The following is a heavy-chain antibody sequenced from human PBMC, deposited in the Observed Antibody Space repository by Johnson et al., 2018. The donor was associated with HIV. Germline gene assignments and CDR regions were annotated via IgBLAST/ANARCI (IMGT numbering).Heavy chain of an antibody. Sequence: VQLVESGGGLVQPGGSLRLSCAASGFTVSSNYMSWVRQAPGKGLEWVSVISSGGSTYYADPVKGRFTIPRDNSKNTLYLQMNSLRAEDTAVYYCASGISNWNYFDDDAFDIWGQGTMVTVSS. CDR3: ASGISNWNYFDDDAFDI. J-gene: IGHJ3*02. CDR1: GFTVSSNY. CDR2: ISSGGST. D-gene: IGHD1-7*01. V-gene: IGHV3-66*01.